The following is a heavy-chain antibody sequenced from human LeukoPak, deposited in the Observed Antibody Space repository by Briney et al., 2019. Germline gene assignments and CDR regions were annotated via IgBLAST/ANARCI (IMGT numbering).Heavy chain of an antibody. Sequence: GGSLRLSCAASGFTFNDYYMSWIRQAPGKGLEWVSYISSSGSTIYYADSVKGRFTISRDNAKNSLYLQMNSLRAEDTAVYYCARDRRGVVVPASFDPWGQGTLVTVSS. CDR1: GFTFNDYY. CDR3: ARDRRGVVVPASFDP. D-gene: IGHD2-2*01. V-gene: IGHV3-11*04. CDR2: ISSSGSTI. J-gene: IGHJ5*02.